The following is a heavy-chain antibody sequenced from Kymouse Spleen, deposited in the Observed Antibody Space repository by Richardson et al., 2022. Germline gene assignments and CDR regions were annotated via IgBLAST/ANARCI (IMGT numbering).Heavy chain of an antibody. D-gene: IGHD3-10*01. J-gene: IGHJ6*02. CDR2: ISWNSGSI. CDR1: GFTFDDYA. V-gene: IGHV3-9*01. CDR3: AKESFRVTMVRGVIIT*ATTTTVWTS. Sequence: EVQLVESGGGLVQPGRSLRLSCAASGFTFDDYAMHWVRQAPGKGLEWVSGISWNSGSIGYADSVKGRFTISRDNAKNSLYLQMNSLRAEDTALYYCAKESFRVTMVRGVIIT*ATTTTVWTSGAKGPRSPSPQ.